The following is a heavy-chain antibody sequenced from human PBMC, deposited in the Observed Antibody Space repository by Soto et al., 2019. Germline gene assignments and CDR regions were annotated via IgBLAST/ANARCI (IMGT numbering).Heavy chain of an antibody. CDR2: INPNSGGT. CDR3: ARDSLFERWVRFPVFDY. CDR1: GYTFTGYY. D-gene: IGHD5-12*01. Sequence: QVQLVQSGAEVKKPGASVKVSCKASGYTFTGYYMHWVRQAPGQGLEWMGWINPNSGGTNYAQKFQRRVTMTRDTYISTAYMDLSRLRSDDTAVYYCARDSLFERWVRFPVFDYWGQGTLVTVAS. V-gene: IGHV1-2*02. J-gene: IGHJ4*02.